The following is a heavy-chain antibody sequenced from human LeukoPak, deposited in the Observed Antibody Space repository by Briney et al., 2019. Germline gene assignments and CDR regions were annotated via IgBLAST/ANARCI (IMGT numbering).Heavy chain of an antibody. CDR3: AREDITIFGVVPTYYGMDV. Sequence: GGSLRLSCAASGFTFNSYGMHWVRQAPGKGLEWVAVIWYDGSNKYYADSVKGRFTISRDNSKNTLYLQMNSLRAEDTAVYYCAREDITIFGVVPTYYGMDVWGQGTTVTVSS. CDR1: GFTFNSYG. V-gene: IGHV3-33*01. D-gene: IGHD3-3*01. J-gene: IGHJ6*02. CDR2: IWYDGSNK.